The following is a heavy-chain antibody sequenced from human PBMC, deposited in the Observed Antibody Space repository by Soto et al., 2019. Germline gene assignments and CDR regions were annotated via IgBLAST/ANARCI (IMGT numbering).Heavy chain of an antibody. CDR3: ASMCGSGYSHYYYYYMDV. CDR1: GFTFSSYS. V-gene: IGHV3-48*01. CDR2: ISSSSSTI. J-gene: IGHJ6*03. D-gene: IGHD3-3*01. Sequence: VQLVESGGGLVQPGGSLRLSCAASGFTFSSYSMNWVRQAPGKGLEWVSYISSSSSTIYYADSVKGRFTISRDNAKNSLYLQMNSLRAEDTAVYYCASMCGSGYSHYYYYYMDVWGKGTTVTVSS.